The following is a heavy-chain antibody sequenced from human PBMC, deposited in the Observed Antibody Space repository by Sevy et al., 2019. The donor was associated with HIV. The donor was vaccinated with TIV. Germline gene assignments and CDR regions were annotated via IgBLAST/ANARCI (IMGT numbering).Heavy chain of an antibody. CDR3: TGWKGAQSIFDY. CDR2: LKSKALDGKL. D-gene: IGHD1-1*01. CDR1: GFTFGEFA. Sequence: GGSLRLSCTTSGFTFGEFAMNWVRQAPGKGLEWVAFLKSKALDGKLNNAASVKGRFTISRDDSNGIAYLQMNDLKSDDTGVYYCTGWKGAQSIFDYWGQGALVTVSS. V-gene: IGHV3-49*04. J-gene: IGHJ4*02.